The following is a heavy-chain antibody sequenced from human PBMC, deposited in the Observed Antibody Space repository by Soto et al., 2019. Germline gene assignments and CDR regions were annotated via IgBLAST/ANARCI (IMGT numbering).Heavy chain of an antibody. D-gene: IGHD2-15*01. Sequence: PSETLSLTCTVSGGSINSYYWSWIRQPPGKGLEWIGYSGNTNYNPSLKSRVTISVDTSKNQFSLKLSSVTAADTAMYYCACSGGGSSDYWGQGTLVTVSS. V-gene: IGHV4-59*01. CDR2: SGNT. CDR3: ACSGGGSSDY. CDR1: GGSINSYY. J-gene: IGHJ4*02.